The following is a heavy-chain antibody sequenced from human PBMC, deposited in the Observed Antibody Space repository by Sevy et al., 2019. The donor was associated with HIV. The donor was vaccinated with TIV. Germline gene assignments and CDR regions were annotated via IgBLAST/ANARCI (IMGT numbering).Heavy chain of an antibody. CDR2: ISGSGGST. J-gene: IGHJ3*02. V-gene: IGHV3-23*01. CDR3: AKEVAAAGFPRWAFDI. CDR1: GFTFSSYA. D-gene: IGHD6-13*01. Sequence: GGSLRLSCAASGFTFSSYAMSWVRQAPGKGLEWFSAISGSGGSTYYADSVKGRFTISRDNSKNTLYLQMNSLRAEDTAVYYCAKEVAAAGFPRWAFDIWGQGTMVTVSS.